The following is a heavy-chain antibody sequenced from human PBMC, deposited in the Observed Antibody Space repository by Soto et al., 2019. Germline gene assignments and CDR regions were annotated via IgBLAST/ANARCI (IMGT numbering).Heavy chain of an antibody. Sequence: GASVKVSCKASGGTFSSYAISWVRQAPGQGLEWMGGIIPIFGTANYAQKSQGRVTITADESTSTAYMELSSLRSEDTAVYYCARRRNYEYYYYYGMDVWGQGTTVTVSS. CDR3: ARRRNYEYYYYYGMDV. J-gene: IGHJ6*02. V-gene: IGHV1-69*13. CDR2: IIPIFGTA. D-gene: IGHD1-7*01. CDR1: GGTFSSYA.